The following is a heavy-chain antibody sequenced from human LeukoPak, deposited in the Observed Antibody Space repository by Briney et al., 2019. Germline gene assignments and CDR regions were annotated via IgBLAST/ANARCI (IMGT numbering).Heavy chain of an antibody. Sequence: GGSLRLSCAASGFTFSSYAMSWVRQAPGKGLEWVSSIRSSSSYIYYADSVKGRFTISRDNAKNSLYLQMNSLRAEDTAVYYCARLTGEALDYWGQGTLVTVSS. CDR2: IRSSSSYI. D-gene: IGHD1-20*01. V-gene: IGHV3-21*01. CDR3: ARLTGEALDY. J-gene: IGHJ4*02. CDR1: GFTFSSYA.